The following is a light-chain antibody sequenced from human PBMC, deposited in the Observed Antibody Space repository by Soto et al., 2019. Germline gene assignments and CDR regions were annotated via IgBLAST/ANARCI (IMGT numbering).Light chain of an antibody. V-gene: IGKV3-20*01. CDR1: QSVSSNY. J-gene: IGKJ2*01. CDR3: QQYGSSPRT. Sequence: EIVLTQSPGTLSLSPGERATLSCRASQSVSSNYLAWYQQTPGQAPRLLIYDASSSATGIPDTFSGSRSSTALTLTTSRLEPEDFAVYHCQQYGSSPRTFGQGAKLEIK. CDR2: DAS.